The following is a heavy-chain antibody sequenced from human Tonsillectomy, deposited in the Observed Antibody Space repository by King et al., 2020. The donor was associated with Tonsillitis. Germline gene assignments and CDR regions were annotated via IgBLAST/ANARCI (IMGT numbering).Heavy chain of an antibody. CDR1: GGSISSYY. CDR3: ARGGRDSGSPGRVDY. J-gene: IGHJ4*02. D-gene: IGHD1-26*01. Sequence: QVQLQESGPGLVKPSETLSLTCTVSGGSISSYYWTWIRQPPGKELECIGYIYYSGSTNYNPPLKSRVTISADTSQNQFSLKLPSVTAADTAVYYCARGGRDSGSPGRVDYWGQGTLVTVSS. CDR2: IYYSGST. V-gene: IGHV4-59*01.